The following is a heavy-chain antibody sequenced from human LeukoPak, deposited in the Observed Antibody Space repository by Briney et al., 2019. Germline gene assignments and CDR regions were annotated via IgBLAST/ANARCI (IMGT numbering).Heavy chain of an antibody. CDR2: IYPGDSGP. V-gene: IGHV5-51*01. CDR1: GYSCTSYC. J-gene: IGHJ3*01. CDR3: GMSGDRVPLQDDVFDV. Sequence: GESLKISCKVSGYSCTSYCIGWVRQMPGKGLEGMGIIYPGDSGPTYSPSFQGQVTISVDKSINTAYLQWSSLQASDTAMYYCGMSGDRVPLQDDVFDVWGQGTMVTVST. D-gene: IGHD1-26*01.